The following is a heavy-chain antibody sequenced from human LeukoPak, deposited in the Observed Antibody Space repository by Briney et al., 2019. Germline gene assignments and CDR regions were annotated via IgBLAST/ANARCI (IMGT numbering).Heavy chain of an antibody. V-gene: IGHV3-48*01. J-gene: IGHJ6*03. CDR1: GFTFSSYS. D-gene: IGHD5-18*01. Sequence: PGGSLRLSCAASGFTFSSYSMNWVRQAPGKGLEWVSYISSSSSTIYYADSVKGRFTISRDNAKNSLYLQMNSLRAEDTAVYYCARVTSHSYGDYMDVWGEGTTVTVSS. CDR3: ARVTSHSYGDYMDV. CDR2: ISSSSSTI.